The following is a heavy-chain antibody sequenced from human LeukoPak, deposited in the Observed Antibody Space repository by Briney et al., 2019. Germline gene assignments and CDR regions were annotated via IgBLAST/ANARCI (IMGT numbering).Heavy chain of an antibody. Sequence: PGGSLRLSCAASGFTFSSYAMSWVRRAPGKGLEWVSAISGSGSSTYYAGSVKGRFTISRDNSKNTLYLQMNSLRAEDTAVYYCAKGLTVAGTSYFYYMDVWGKGTTVTVSS. CDR2: ISGSGSST. J-gene: IGHJ6*03. CDR1: GFTFSSYA. V-gene: IGHV3-23*01. D-gene: IGHD6-19*01. CDR3: AKGLTVAGTSYFYYMDV.